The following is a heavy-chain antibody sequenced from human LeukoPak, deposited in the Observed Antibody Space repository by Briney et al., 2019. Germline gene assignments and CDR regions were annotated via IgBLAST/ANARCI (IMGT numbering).Heavy chain of an antibody. J-gene: IGHJ4*02. CDR1: GYTFTGYY. CDR3: ARILLDRYSGYVGFDN. Sequence: GASVKVSCKASGYTFTGYYMHWVRQAPGQGLEWMGWINPNSGGTNYAQKFQGRVTMTRDMSISTAYMELSRLRSDDTAVYYCARILLDRYSGYVGFDNWGQGALVTVSS. CDR2: INPNSGGT. V-gene: IGHV1-2*02. D-gene: IGHD5-12*01.